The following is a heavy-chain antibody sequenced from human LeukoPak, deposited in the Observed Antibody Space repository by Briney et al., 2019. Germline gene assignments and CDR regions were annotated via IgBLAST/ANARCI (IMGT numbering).Heavy chain of an antibody. J-gene: IGHJ4*02. CDR3: ARSYYGDYRSYYFDY. CDR1: GGTFSSYA. CDR2: IIPIFGTA. Sequence: ASVKVSCKASGGTFSSYAISWVRQAPGQGLEWMGGIIPIFGTANYAQKFQGRVTITADESTSTAYMELSSLRSEDTAVYYCARSYYGDYRSYYFDYWGQGTLVTVSS. V-gene: IGHV1-69*13. D-gene: IGHD4-17*01.